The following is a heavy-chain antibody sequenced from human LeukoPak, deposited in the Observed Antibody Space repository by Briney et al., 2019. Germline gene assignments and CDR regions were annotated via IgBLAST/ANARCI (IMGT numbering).Heavy chain of an antibody. D-gene: IGHD1-26*01. CDR3: ARDSEWELPPNWFDP. Sequence: GASVKVSCTASGGTFSSYAISWVRQAPGQGLEWMGGIIPIFGTANYAQKFQGRVTITADESTSTAYMELSSLRSEDTAVYYCARDSEWELPPNWFDPWGQGTLGTVSS. CDR2: IIPIFGTA. CDR1: GGTFSSYA. V-gene: IGHV1-69*13. J-gene: IGHJ5*02.